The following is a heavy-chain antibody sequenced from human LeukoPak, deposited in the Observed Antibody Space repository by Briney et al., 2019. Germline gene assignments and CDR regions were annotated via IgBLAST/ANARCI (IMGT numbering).Heavy chain of an antibody. V-gene: IGHV1-18*01. J-gene: IGHJ6*02. CDR3: ARDEVPPMVIYGMDV. CDR2: ISAYNGNT. CDR1: GYTFTSYG. Sequence: ASVKVSCKASGYTFTSYGISWVRQAPGQGLEWMGWISAYNGNTNYAQKLQGRVTMTTDTSTSTAYMELRSLRSDDTAVYYCARDEVPPMVIYGMDVWGQGTTGTVSS. D-gene: IGHD5-18*01.